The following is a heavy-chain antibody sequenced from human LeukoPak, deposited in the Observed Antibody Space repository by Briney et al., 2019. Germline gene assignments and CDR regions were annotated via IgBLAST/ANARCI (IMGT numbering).Heavy chain of an antibody. Sequence: SETLSLTCTVSGDSIGSGRYYWSWIRQPAGKGLEWIGRLYPTSGSFNYSPSLKSRLTISVDTSNNTFSLRLSSVTAADTALYFCARGSYDARHRPPDVWGRGTLVTVSS. V-gene: IGHV4-61*02. CDR2: LYPTSGSF. J-gene: IGHJ4*02. CDR1: GDSIGSGRYY. D-gene: IGHD3-16*01. CDR3: ARGSYDARHRPPDV.